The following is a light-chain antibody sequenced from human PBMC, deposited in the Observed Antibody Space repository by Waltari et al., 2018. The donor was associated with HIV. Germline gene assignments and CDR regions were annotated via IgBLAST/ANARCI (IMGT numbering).Light chain of an antibody. CDR2: SDD. V-gene: IGLV1-40*01. Sequence: QSTLTQPPSVSGAPGQRVTISCIGLSFLFFGQTYDVHWYQHLPGKAPKLLISSDDKRPSGVPDRFSASKAGNSASLVITGLQPDDEADYYCQSYAPCGTLWLFGGGTKVTVL. CDR1: SFLFFGQTYD. CDR3: QSYAPCGTLWL. J-gene: IGLJ3*02.